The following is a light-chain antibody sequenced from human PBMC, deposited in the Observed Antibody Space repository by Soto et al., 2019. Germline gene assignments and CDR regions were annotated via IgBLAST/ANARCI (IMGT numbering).Light chain of an antibody. J-gene: IGKJ2*01. CDR2: SAS. CDR1: QSILAY. Sequence: IQMTQSPSSLSASVGGRVTITCRASQSILAYLNWYQVKLGKPPRLLIFSASNLESGVPPRFHGSGSETACPLTIGGWEPDGGATYYFQQTCASAFTFGQGTNLE. CDR3: QQTCASAFT. V-gene: IGKV1-39*01.